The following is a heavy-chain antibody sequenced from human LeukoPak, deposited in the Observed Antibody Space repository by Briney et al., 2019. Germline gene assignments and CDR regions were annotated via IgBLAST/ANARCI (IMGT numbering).Heavy chain of an antibody. CDR3: ARGVIGLAIDY. D-gene: IGHD3-10*01. J-gene: IGHJ4*02. V-gene: IGHV4-34*01. CDR1: GGSFSGYY. CDR2: INHSGST. Sequence: SETLSLTCAVYGGSFSGYYWSWIRQPPGKGLEWIGEINHSGSTNYNPSLKSRVTISVDTSKNQFSLKLSSVTAADTAVYYCARGVIGLAIDYWGQGTLVTVSS.